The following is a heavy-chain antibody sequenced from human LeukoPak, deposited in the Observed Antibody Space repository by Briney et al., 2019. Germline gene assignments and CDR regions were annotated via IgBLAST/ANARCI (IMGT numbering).Heavy chain of an antibody. V-gene: IGHV5-51*01. Sequence: GESLKISCQGSGYSFTNYWIGWVRQMPGKGLEWMGIIYPGDSHTKYSPSFQGQVTISADKSSSTAYPQWSSLKAADTAIYYCARHDSSGFSDYWGQGTLVTVSS. J-gene: IGHJ4*02. CDR2: IYPGDSHT. D-gene: IGHD3-22*01. CDR3: ARHDSSGFSDY. CDR1: GYSFTNYW.